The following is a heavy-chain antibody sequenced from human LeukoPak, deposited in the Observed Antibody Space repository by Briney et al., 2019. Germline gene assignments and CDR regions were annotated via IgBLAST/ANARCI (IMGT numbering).Heavy chain of an antibody. V-gene: IGHV4-39*07. J-gene: IGHJ4*02. D-gene: IGHD3-10*01. CDR1: GGSISSSSYY. CDR2: IYYSGST. CDR3: AREWYYTFDY. Sequence: SETLSLTCTVSGGSISSSSYYWGWIRQPPGKGLEWIGRIYYSGSTYYNPSLKSRVTISVDTSKNQFSLKLSSVTAADTAVYYCAREWYYTFDYWGQGTLVTVSS.